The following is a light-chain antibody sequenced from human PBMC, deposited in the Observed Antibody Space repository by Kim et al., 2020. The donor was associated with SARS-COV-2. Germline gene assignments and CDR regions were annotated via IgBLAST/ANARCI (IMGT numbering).Light chain of an antibody. CDR2: VKSDGSH. CDR1: SGHSRYA. J-gene: IGLJ3*02. V-gene: IGLV4-69*01. CDR3: ETWDSGNWV. Sequence: QLVLTQSPSASASLGVSVKLTCTLSSGHSRYAIAWHQQQPEKGPRYLMKVKSDGSHDKGDGIPDRFSGSSSGAERYLTISSLQSEDEADYYCETWDSGNWVFGGGTQLTVL.